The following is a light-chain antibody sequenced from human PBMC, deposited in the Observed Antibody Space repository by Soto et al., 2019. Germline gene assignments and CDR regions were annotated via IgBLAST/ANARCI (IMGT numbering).Light chain of an antibody. CDR2: DVS. Sequence: QSVLTQPASVSGSPGQSITISCTGTSSDVGGYNYVSRYQQHPGKAPKLIIYDVSNRPSGVSNRFSGSKSGNTASLTISGLQAEDDTDYYCSSYTSTSTYVFGTGTKVTVL. CDR1: SSDVGGYNY. CDR3: SSYTSTSTYV. V-gene: IGLV2-14*03. J-gene: IGLJ1*01.